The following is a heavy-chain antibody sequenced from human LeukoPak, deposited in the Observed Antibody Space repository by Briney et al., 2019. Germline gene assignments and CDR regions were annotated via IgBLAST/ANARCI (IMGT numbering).Heavy chain of an antibody. CDR2: FLSDGRI. D-gene: IGHD2-15*01. J-gene: IGHJ3*02. CDR1: GFTFNSNS. Sequence: PGGSLRLSCAASGFTFNSNSMSWVRQAPGKGLEWVSDFLSDGRIYYADSVKGRFTISKDNSKNTLYLQMNSLRAEDTAVYYCAKVQPLSLGDAFDIWGQGTMVTVSS. V-gene: IGHV3-53*01. CDR3: AKVQPLSLGDAFDI.